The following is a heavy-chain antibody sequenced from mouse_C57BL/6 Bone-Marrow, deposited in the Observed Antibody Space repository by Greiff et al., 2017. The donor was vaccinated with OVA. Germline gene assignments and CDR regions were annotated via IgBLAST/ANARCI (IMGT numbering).Heavy chain of an antibody. CDR3: ARLRYYGSSYNFDN. CDR1: GYTFTSYW. CDR2: IDPSDSYT. V-gene: IGHV1-69*01. D-gene: IGHD1-1*01. J-gene: IGHJ2*01. Sequence: QVQLQQPGAELVMPGASVKLSCKASGYTFTSYWMHWVKQRPGQGLEWIGEIDPSDSYTNYNQKFKGKSTLTVDKSSSTAYMQLSSLTAEDSAVYYCARLRYYGSSYNFDNWGQGTTLTVSS.